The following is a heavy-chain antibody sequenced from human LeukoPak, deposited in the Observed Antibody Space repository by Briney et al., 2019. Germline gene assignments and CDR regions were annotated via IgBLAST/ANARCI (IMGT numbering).Heavy chain of an antibody. Sequence: GESLKISCKGSGYSFANYWIGWVRQMPGKGLEWMGIIYLGDFGIRYSPSFQGQVTISADKSISTVYLQWSSLRASDTAMYYCARNSGTENNFDYWGQGTLVTVSS. J-gene: IGHJ4*02. CDR3: ARNSGTENNFDY. D-gene: IGHD1-26*01. CDR1: GYSFANYW. V-gene: IGHV5-51*01. CDR2: IYLGDFGI.